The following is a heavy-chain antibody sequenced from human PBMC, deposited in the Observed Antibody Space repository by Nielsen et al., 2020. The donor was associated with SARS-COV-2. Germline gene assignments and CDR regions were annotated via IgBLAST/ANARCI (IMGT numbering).Heavy chain of an antibody. D-gene: IGHD2-2*01. V-gene: IGHV1-2*06. CDR2: INPNSGGT. CDR1: GYTFTGYY. CDR3: ARYCSRAEPLCLDY. J-gene: IGHJ4*02. Sequence: ASVKVSCKASGYTFTGYYMHWVRQAPGQGLEWMGRINPNSGGTNYAQKFQGRVTMTRDTSISTAYMELSSLRSEDTAVYYCARYCSRAEPLCLDYWGQGTLVTVSS.